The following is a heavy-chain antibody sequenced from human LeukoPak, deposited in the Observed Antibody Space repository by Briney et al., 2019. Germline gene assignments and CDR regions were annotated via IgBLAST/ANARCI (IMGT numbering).Heavy chain of an antibody. CDR1: GFTFNSYA. CDR2: ISGSGDRT. D-gene: IGHD3-22*01. J-gene: IGHJ4*02. Sequence: PGGSLRLSCAASGFTFNSYAMSWFRQTPGKGLEWVSAISGSGDRTYYAESVKGRFSISRDNSKNTLYLQMNSLRAEDTAVYYCASRPYDSSGYMNYWGQGTLVTVSS. CDR3: ASRPYDSSGYMNY. V-gene: IGHV3-23*01.